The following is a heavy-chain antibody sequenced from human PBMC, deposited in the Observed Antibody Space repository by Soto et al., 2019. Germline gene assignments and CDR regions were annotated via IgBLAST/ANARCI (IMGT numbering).Heavy chain of an antibody. Sequence: SETLSLTCTVSGGSISSYYWSWIRQPPGKGLEWIGYIYYSGSTNYNPSLKSRVTISVDTSKNQFSLKLSSVTAADTAVYYCARGPLYCSSTSCRDYYYYYGMDVWGQGTTVTVSS. CDR3: ARGPLYCSSTSCRDYYYYYGMDV. J-gene: IGHJ6*02. CDR2: IYYSGST. D-gene: IGHD2-2*01. V-gene: IGHV4-59*12. CDR1: GGSISSYY.